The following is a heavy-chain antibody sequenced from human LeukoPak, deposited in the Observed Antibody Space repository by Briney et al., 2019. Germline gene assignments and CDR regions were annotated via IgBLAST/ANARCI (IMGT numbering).Heavy chain of an antibody. V-gene: IGHV4-39*07. Sequence: SETLSLTCTVSGGSISSSSYYWGWIRQPPGRGLEGIGSIYYSGSTYYNPSLKSRVTISVDTSKNQFSLKLSSVTAADTAVYYCARDARENDFWSGYYTGIVFDYWGQGTLVTVSS. CDR1: GGSISSSSYY. CDR2: IYYSGST. D-gene: IGHD3-3*01. CDR3: ARDARENDFWSGYYTGIVFDY. J-gene: IGHJ4*02.